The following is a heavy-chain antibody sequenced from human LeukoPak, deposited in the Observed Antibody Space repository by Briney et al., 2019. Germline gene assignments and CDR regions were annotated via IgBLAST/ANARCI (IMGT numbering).Heavy chain of an antibody. CDR2: ISSSGSTI. D-gene: IGHD3-10*01. Sequence: GGSLRLSCAASGFTFSDYYMSWLRQAPGKGLEWVPYISSSGSTIYYADSVKGRFTISRDNAKNSLYLQMNSLRAEDTAVYYCARDRTYYYGSGSYEFDYWGQGTLVTVSS. CDR3: ARDRTYYYGSGSYEFDY. J-gene: IGHJ4*02. CDR1: GFTFSDYY. V-gene: IGHV3-11*01.